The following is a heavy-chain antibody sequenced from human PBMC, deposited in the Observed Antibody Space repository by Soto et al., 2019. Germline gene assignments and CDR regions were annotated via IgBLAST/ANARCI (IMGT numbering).Heavy chain of an antibody. J-gene: IGHJ4*02. CDR1: GGTFSSYA. CDR2: IIPIFGTA. Sequence: SVKVSCKASGGTFSSYATSWVRQAPGQGLEWMGGIIPIFGTANYAQKFQGRVTITADESTSTAYMELSSLRSEDTAVYYCARGSPSYSSGWYYFDYWGQGTLVTVSS. D-gene: IGHD6-19*01. CDR3: ARGSPSYSSGWYYFDY. V-gene: IGHV1-69*13.